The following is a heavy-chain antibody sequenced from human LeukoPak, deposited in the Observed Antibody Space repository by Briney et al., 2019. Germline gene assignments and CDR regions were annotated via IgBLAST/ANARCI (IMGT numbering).Heavy chain of an antibody. CDR1: GYSFTTYD. Sequence: WASVKVSCTASGYSFTTYDINWVRQATGQGLEWMGWMNPNSGNTGYAQRFQGRVTMTRDTSLSTAYMELNSLTSEDTAVYYCAKNVRDTGAFDYWGQGTLVTVSS. CDR3: AKNVRDTGAFDY. D-gene: IGHD5-18*01. J-gene: IGHJ4*02. V-gene: IGHV1-8*01. CDR2: MNPNSGNT.